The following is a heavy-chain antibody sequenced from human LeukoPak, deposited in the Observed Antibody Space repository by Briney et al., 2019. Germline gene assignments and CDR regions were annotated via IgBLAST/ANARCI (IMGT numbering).Heavy chain of an antibody. D-gene: IGHD3-22*01. CDR1: GGSISNYH. Sequence: SETLSLTCTVSGGSISNYHWSWIRPPPGKGLEWIGCIYYSGSTNYNPSLRSRVTISVDTSKNQFSLKLSSVTAADTAVFYCARSYYYYSSGSYHGAFDMWGQGTMVIVSS. CDR3: ARSYYYYSSGSYHGAFDM. V-gene: IGHV4-59*01. J-gene: IGHJ3*02. CDR2: IYYSGST.